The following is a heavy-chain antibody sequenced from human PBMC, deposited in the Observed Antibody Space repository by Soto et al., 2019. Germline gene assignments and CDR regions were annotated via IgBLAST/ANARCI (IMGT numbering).Heavy chain of an antibody. V-gene: IGHV3-9*01. D-gene: IGHD6-13*01. Sequence: PGGSLRLSCAASGFTFDDYAMHWVRQAPGKGLEWVSGISWNSGSIGYADSVKGRFTISRDNAKNSLYLQMNSLRAEDTALYYCAKEGLGSSSWSYYYYYMDVWGKGTTVTVSS. CDR1: GFTFDDYA. J-gene: IGHJ6*03. CDR2: ISWNSGSI. CDR3: AKEGLGSSSWSYYYYYMDV.